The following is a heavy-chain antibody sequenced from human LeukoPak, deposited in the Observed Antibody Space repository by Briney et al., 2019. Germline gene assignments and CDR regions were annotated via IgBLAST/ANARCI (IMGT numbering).Heavy chain of an antibody. CDR3: ARDSYYYGSGSSHCLDY. Sequence: PGGSLRLSCAASGFTFSSYWMHWVRHAPGKGLVWVSRISSDGSSISYADSVKGRFTISRDNAKNTLYLQMNSLRAEDTAVYYCARDSYYYGSGSSHCLDYWGQGTLVTVSS. D-gene: IGHD3-10*01. V-gene: IGHV3-74*01. CDR2: ISSDGSSI. J-gene: IGHJ4*02. CDR1: GFTFSSYW.